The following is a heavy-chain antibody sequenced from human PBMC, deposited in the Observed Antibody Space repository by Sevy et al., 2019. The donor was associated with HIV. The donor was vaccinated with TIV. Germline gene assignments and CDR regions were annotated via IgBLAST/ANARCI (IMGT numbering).Heavy chain of an antibody. CDR2: IWYDGSNK. CDR1: GFTFSSYG. CDR3: ARDEYYYDSSGYYNDAFDI. Sequence: GGSLRLSCAASGFTFSSYGMHWVRQAPGNGLEWVAVIWYDGSNKYYADSVKGRFTISRDNSKNTLYLQMNSLRAEDTAVYYCARDEYYYDSSGYYNDAFDISGQRTLVTVSS. J-gene: IGHJ3*02. D-gene: IGHD3-22*01. V-gene: IGHV3-33*01.